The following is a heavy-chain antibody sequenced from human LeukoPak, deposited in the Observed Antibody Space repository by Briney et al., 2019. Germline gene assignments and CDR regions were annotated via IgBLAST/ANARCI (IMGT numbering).Heavy chain of an antibody. CDR3: ARGGAANDY. CDR2: ISYSGGST. Sequence: PGGSLRLSCAASGFSFSNFAMTWVRQAPGKGLEWVSGISYSGGSTYYADSVKGRFTISRDNAKNSLYLQMNSLRAEDMAIYYCARGGAANDYWGQGTLVTVSS. J-gene: IGHJ4*02. D-gene: IGHD4/OR15-4a*01. CDR1: GFSFSNFA. V-gene: IGHV3-23*01.